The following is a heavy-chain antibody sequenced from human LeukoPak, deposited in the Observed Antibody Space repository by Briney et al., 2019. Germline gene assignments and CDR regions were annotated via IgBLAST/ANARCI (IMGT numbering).Heavy chain of an antibody. V-gene: IGHV4-39*01. CDR3: ARGPYYGSGSYYNFDY. J-gene: IGHJ4*02. CDR1: GGSISSSSYY. D-gene: IGHD3-10*01. CDR2: IYYSGST. Sequence: SETLSLTCTVSGGSISSSSYYWGWIRQPPGKGLEWIGSIYYSGSTYYNPSLKSRVTISVDTSKNQFSLKLSSVTAADTAVYYCARGPYYGSGSYYNFDYWGQGTLVTVSS.